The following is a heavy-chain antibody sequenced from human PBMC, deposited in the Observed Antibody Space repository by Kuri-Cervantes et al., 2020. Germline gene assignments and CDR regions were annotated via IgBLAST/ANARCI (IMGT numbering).Heavy chain of an antibody. V-gene: IGHV3-9*03. D-gene: IGHD6-19*01. Sequence: SLKISCAASGFTFDDYAMHWVRQAPGKVLEWVSGISWNSGSIGYADSVKGRFTISRDNSKNKLYLQMHSLRPEDMAVYYCAKAHSSGWYYFDYWGQGTLVTVSS. CDR1: GFTFDDYA. J-gene: IGHJ4*02. CDR3: AKAHSSGWYYFDY. CDR2: ISWNSGSI.